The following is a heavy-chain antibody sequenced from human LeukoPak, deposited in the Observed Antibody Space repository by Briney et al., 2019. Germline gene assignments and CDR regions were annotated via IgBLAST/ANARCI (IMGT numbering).Heavy chain of an antibody. CDR3: TTPYYDFWSGYYSYAFDI. D-gene: IGHD3-3*01. CDR2: IKSKTDGGTT. CDR1: GFTFSNAW. J-gene: IGHJ3*02. Sequence: GGSLRLSCAASGFTFSNAWMSWVRQAPGKGLEWVGRIKSKTDGGTTDYAAPVKGRFTISRDDSKNTLYLQMDSLKTEDTAVYYCTTPYYDFWSGYYSYAFDIWGQGTMVTVS. V-gene: IGHV3-15*01.